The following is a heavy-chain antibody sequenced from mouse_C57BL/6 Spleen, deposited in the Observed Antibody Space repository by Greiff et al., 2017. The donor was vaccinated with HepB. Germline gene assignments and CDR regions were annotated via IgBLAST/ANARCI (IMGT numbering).Heavy chain of an antibody. CDR3: ASPYYDGYYPFAY. Sequence: VKLQQPGAELVRPGTSVKLSCKASGYTFTSYWMHWVKQRPGQGLEWIGVIDPSDSYTNYNQKFKGKATLTVDTSSSTAYMQLSSLTSEDSAVYYCASPYYDGYYPFAYWGQGTLVTVSA. CDR1: GYTFTSYW. CDR2: IDPSDSYT. V-gene: IGHV1-59*01. J-gene: IGHJ3*01. D-gene: IGHD2-3*01.